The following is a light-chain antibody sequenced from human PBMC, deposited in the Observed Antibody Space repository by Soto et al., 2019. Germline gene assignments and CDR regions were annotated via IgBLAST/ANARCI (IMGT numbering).Light chain of an antibody. V-gene: IGKV1-5*01. J-gene: IGKJ1*01. CDR3: QEYNSYPWT. CDR2: DAS. CDR1: QSISSW. Sequence: DIQMTQSPSTLSASVGDRVTITCRASQSISSWLAWYQQKPGKAPKLLIYDASSLESGGPSRFTGSGSGAEFTLTISSLQPDGFATYYWQEYNSYPWTFGQGTKVDIK.